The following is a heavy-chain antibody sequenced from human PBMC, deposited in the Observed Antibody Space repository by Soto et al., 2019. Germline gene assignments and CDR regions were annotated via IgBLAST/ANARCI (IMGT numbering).Heavy chain of an antibody. CDR3: AHAYGGTSWPNDAFDV. Sequence: QITLKESGPTLVKPTQTLTLTCTFSGFSLSTDGVGVGWIRQPPGKALEWLALIYWDDDQRYSPSLKTRLTITKDTSRNQVVLTMTNMYPVDTATYYCAHAYGGTSWPNDAFDVWGQGTVVTVSS. V-gene: IGHV2-5*02. J-gene: IGHJ3*01. CDR1: GFSLSTDGVG. CDR2: IYWDDDQ. D-gene: IGHD2-2*01.